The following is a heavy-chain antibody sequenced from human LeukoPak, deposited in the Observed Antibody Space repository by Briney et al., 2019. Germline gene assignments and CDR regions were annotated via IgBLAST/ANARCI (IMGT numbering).Heavy chain of an antibody. CDR1: GGSISSGSYY. CDR2: IYTSGST. CDR3: AREMGNYDFWSGYQYNWFDP. D-gene: IGHD3-3*01. J-gene: IGHJ5*02. V-gene: IGHV4-61*02. Sequence: PSETLTLTCTVSGGSISSGSYYWSWIRQPAGKGLEWIGRIYTSGSTNYNPSLKSRVTISVDTSKNQLSLKLSSVTAADTAVYYCAREMGNYDFWSGYQYNWFDPWGQGTLVTVSS.